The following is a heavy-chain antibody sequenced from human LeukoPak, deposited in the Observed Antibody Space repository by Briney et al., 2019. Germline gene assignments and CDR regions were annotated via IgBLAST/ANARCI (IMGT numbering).Heavy chain of an antibody. D-gene: IGHD1-26*01. CDR3: ARSPAFRGSYFHLVFDS. Sequence: ASVKVSCKASGYTFTGYYMHWVRQAPGQGLEWMGWINPNSGGTNYAQKFQGWVTMTRDTSISTAYMELSRLRSDDTAVYYCARSPAFRGSYFHLVFDSWGQGTLVTVSS. CDR2: INPNSGGT. CDR1: GYTFTGYY. V-gene: IGHV1-2*04. J-gene: IGHJ4*02.